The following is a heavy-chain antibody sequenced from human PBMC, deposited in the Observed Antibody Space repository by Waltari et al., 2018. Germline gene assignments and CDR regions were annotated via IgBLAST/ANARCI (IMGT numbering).Heavy chain of an antibody. CDR3: ARSNLARYYYYYMDV. CDR1: GGSFSGYY. Sequence: QVQLQQWGAGLLKPSETLSLTCAVYGGSFSGYYWSWILQPPGKGLEWIGEINHSGSTNYNPSLKSRVTISVDTSKNQFSLKLSSVTAADTAVYYCARSNLARYYYYYMDVWGKGTTVTVSS. V-gene: IGHV4-34*01. J-gene: IGHJ6*03. D-gene: IGHD6-6*01. CDR2: INHSGST.